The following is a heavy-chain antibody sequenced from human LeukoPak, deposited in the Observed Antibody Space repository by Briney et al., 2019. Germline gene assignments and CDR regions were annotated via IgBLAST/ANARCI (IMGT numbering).Heavy chain of an antibody. V-gene: IGHV4-34*01. Sequence: SETLSLTCTVFVGSFTDFWTWIRHSPGKGLEWIGEINDYTGDSKYNPSLNSRVSISLEKSKNQLSLALRSVPAADTAVYYCARGRIAKIVVVHSFSYGMDVWGQGTTVTVSS. J-gene: IGHJ6*02. CDR1: VGSFTDF. D-gene: IGHD3-22*01. CDR3: ARGRIAKIVVVHSFSYGMDV. CDR2: INDYTGDS.